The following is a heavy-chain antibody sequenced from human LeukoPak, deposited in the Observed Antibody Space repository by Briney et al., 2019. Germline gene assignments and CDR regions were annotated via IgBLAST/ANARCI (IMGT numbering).Heavy chain of an antibody. J-gene: IGHJ4*02. V-gene: IGHV4-4*02. Sequence: PSETLSLTCAVSGGSISSSNWWSWVRQPPGKGLEWIGEIYHSGSTNYNPSLKSRVTISVDKSKNQFSLKLSSVTAADTAVYYCARRLRDGYNSRPFDYWGQGTLVTVSS. D-gene: IGHD5-24*01. CDR3: ARRLRDGYNSRPFDY. CDR1: GGSISSSNW. CDR2: IYHSGST.